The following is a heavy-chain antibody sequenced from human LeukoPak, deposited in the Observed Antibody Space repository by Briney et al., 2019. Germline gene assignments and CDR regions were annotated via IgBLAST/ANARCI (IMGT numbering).Heavy chain of an antibody. CDR2: ISYDGNND. CDR1: GFTFSSYA. CDR3: ARVISYDTAYFDY. J-gene: IGHJ4*02. Sequence: GGSLRLSCAASGFTFSSYAMHWVRQAPGKGLGWVAVISYDGNNDYYADSVRGRFTISRDNSKNTVYLQMNSLRAEDAAVYYCARVISYDTAYFDYWGQGTLVTVSS. D-gene: IGHD3-22*01. V-gene: IGHV3-30-3*01.